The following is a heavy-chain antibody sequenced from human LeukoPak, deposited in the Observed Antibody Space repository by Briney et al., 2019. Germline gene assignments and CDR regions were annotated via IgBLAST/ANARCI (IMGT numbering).Heavy chain of an antibody. Sequence: PSETLSLTCGVSGGSISCTNWWSWVRQPPRQGLEWIGEISLAGQTNYNPSLNGRVTMSLDKSSNQLSLHLTSVTAADTATYFCSRESGPFCPFGYWGQGTLVMVSS. CDR2: ISLAGQT. D-gene: IGHD1-26*01. V-gene: IGHV4/OR15-8*02. CDR3: SRESGPFCPFGY. CDR1: GGSISCTNW. J-gene: IGHJ4*02.